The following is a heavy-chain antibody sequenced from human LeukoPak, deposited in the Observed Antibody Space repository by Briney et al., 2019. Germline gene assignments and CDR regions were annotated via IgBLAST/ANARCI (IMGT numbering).Heavy chain of an antibody. V-gene: IGHV3-48*01. CDR3: ARERANYYDSSGYYKRPSYFDY. J-gene: IGHJ4*02. Sequence: GGSLRLSCVGSGFTFSSYSMNWVRQAPGKGLEWVSYISGTSNTIYYDDSVKGRFTVSRDNAKNSLYLQMNSLRAEDTAVYYCARERANYYDSSGYYKRPSYFDYWGQGTLVTVSS. D-gene: IGHD3-22*01. CDR1: GFTFSSYS. CDR2: ISGTSNTI.